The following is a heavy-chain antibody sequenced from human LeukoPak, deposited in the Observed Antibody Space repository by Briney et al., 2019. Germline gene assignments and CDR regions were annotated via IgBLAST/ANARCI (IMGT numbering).Heavy chain of an antibody. Sequence: GGSLRLSCAASGFTFSTYGMHWVRQAPGKGLEWVAFIGHDGTKIYYADSVQGRFTISRDNSKNTLYLEMNSLSGEDTTLYYCAKDHVTWGNRYFDHWGQGTLGTVSS. D-gene: IGHD2-21*02. CDR1: GFTFSTYG. CDR3: AKDHVTWGNRYFDH. CDR2: IGHDGTKI. J-gene: IGHJ4*02. V-gene: IGHV3-30*02.